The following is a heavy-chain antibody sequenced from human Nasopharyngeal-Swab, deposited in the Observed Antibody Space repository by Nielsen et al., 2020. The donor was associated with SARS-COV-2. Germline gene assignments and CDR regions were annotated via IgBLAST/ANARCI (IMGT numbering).Heavy chain of an antibody. CDR1: GFTFSNYS. CDR2: ISKSSSTV. CDR3: AREGSFVAPDTFDR. Sequence: GGSLRLSCAASGFTFSNYSMHWVRQAPGKGLEWISYISKSSSTVYYADSVKGRITISRDNAKSSLYLQMNRLTNEDTAVYYCAREGSFVAPDTFDRWGQGTLVTVSS. J-gene: IGHJ4*02. V-gene: IGHV3-48*02. D-gene: IGHD5-12*01.